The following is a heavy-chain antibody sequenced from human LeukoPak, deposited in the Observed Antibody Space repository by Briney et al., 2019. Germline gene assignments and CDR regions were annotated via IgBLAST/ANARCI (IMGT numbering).Heavy chain of an antibody. D-gene: IGHD3-22*01. V-gene: IGHV1-2*06. CDR1: GYTFTGYY. Sequence: ASVKVSCKASGYTFTGYYMHWVRQAPGQGLEWMGRINPNSGGTNYAQKFQGRVTMTRDTSINTAYMELSRLRSDDTAVYYCARGTPYDSSGYYPDYWGQGTLVTVSS. J-gene: IGHJ4*02. CDR3: ARGTPYDSSGYYPDY. CDR2: INPNSGGT.